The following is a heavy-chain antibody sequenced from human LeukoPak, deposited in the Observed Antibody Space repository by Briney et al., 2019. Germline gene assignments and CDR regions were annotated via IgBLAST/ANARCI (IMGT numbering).Heavy chain of an antibody. CDR2: ISSSSSYI. V-gene: IGHV3-21*01. CDR3: AKEYSSGWYDY. Sequence: GGSLRLSCAASGFAFSSYSMNWVRQAPGKGLEWVSSISSSSSYIYYADSVKGRFTISRDNAKNSLYLQMNSLRAEDTAVYYCAKEYSSGWYDYWGQGTLVTVSS. J-gene: IGHJ4*02. D-gene: IGHD6-19*01. CDR1: GFAFSSYS.